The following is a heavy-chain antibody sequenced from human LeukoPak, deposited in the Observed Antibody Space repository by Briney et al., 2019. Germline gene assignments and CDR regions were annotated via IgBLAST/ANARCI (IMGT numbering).Heavy chain of an antibody. D-gene: IGHD3-10*01. Sequence: SETLSLTCAVYGGSFSGYYWSWIRQPPGKGLEWIGEINHSGSTNYNPSLKSRVTISVDTSKNQFSLKLSSVTAADTAVYYCARDTYYYGSGSYIDYWGQGTLVTVSS. J-gene: IGHJ4*02. V-gene: IGHV4-34*01. CDR2: INHSGST. CDR3: ARDTYYYGSGSYIDY. CDR1: GGSFSGYY.